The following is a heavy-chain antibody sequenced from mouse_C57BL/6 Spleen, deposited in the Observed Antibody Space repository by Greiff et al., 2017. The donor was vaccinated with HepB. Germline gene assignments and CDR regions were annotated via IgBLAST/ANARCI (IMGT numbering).Heavy chain of an antibody. D-gene: IGHD2-2*01. Sequence: EVQLQQSGPELVKPGASVKISCKASGYSFTDYNMNWVKQSNGKSLEWIGVINPNYGTTSYNQKFKGKATLTVDQSSSTAYMQLNSLTSEDSAVYYRAGVWLRRREYYFDYWGQGTTLTVSS. CDR1: GYSFTDYN. CDR2: INPNYGTT. J-gene: IGHJ2*01. V-gene: IGHV1-39*01. CDR3: AGVWLRRREYYFDY.